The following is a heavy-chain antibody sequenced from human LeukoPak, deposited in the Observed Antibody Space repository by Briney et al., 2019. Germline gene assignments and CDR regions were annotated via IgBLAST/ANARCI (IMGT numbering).Heavy chain of an antibody. CDR1: GGSISSSNHY. CDR2: IYYTGNT. V-gene: IGHV4-39*07. Sequence: PSETLSLTCTVSGGSISSSNHYWGWIRQPPGKGLEWIGSIYYTGNTYYNPSLKSRVTISVDTSKNQFSLKLSSVTAEDTAVYYCARDRCSSTSCYEAAAWAFDIWGQGTMVTVSS. CDR3: ARDRCSSTSCYEAAAWAFDI. J-gene: IGHJ3*02. D-gene: IGHD2-2*01.